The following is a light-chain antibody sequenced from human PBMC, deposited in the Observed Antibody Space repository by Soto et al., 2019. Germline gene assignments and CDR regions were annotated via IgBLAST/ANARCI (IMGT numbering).Light chain of an antibody. J-gene: IGLJ2*01. Sequence: QSALTQPPSASGSPGQSVTISCTGTSSDVGGYNYVSWYQQHPGKAPKLILYEVSKRPSGVPDRFSGSKSGNTASLTVSGLQAEDEADYYCSSYTSSSTPVVFGGGTKLTVL. CDR3: SSYTSSSTPVV. V-gene: IGLV2-8*01. CDR1: SSDVGGYNY. CDR2: EVS.